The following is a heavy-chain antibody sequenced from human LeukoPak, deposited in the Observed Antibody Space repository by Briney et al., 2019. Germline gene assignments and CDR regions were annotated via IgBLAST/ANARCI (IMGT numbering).Heavy chain of an antibody. CDR2: IYTSGNT. CDR3: ARVLSAYYDFFDY. J-gene: IGHJ4*02. D-gene: IGHD3-3*01. V-gene: IGHV4-61*02. Sequence: PSETLSLTCTVSGASISSGSYYWSWIRQPAGKGLEWIGRIYTSGNTNYNPSLKSRVTISVDTSKNQLSLKLSSVTAADTAVYYCARVLSAYYDFFDYWGQETLVSVSS. CDR1: GASISSGSYY.